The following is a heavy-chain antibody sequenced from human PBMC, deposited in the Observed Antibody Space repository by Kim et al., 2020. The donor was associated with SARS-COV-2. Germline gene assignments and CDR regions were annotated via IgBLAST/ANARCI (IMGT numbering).Heavy chain of an antibody. CDR2: IWYDGSNK. CDR1: GFTFSSYG. Sequence: GGSLRRSCAASGFTFSSYGMHWVRQAPGKGLEWVAVIWYDGSNKYYADSVKGRFTISRDNSKNTLYLQMNSLRAEDTAVYYCARETTMIVVAHFDYWGQGTLVTVSS. V-gene: IGHV3-33*01. J-gene: IGHJ4*02. CDR3: ARETTMIVVAHFDY. D-gene: IGHD3-22*01.